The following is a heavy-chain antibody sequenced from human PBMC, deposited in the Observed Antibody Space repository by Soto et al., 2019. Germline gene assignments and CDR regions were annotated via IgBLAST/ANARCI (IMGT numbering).Heavy chain of an antibody. J-gene: IGHJ5*02. CDR1: GLTFSSFA. V-gene: IGHV3-23*01. D-gene: IGHD6-13*01. CDR3: AKDGPGIAAADPDWFDP. Sequence: GGSLSLSCAASGLTFSSFAMSWVRQAPGKGLEWVSAISGSGGSTYYADSVKGRFTISRDNSKNTLYLQMNSLRAEDTAVYYCAKDGPGIAAADPDWFDPWGQGTLVTVSS. CDR2: ISGSGGST.